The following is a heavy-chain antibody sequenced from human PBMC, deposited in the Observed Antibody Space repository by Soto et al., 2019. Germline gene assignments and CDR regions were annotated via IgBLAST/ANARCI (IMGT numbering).Heavy chain of an antibody. J-gene: IGHJ4*02. D-gene: IGHD3-10*01. CDR2: IFYSGST. CDR3: ARLVVQGVIYVDY. Sequence: SETLSLTCTVSGVSFSTYCWSWIRQPPGKGLEWIGYIFYSGSTNYNPSLKGRVTMSVDTSKKQFSLNLSSVTAADTAVYYCARLVVQGVIYVDYWGQGALVTVSS. CDR1: GVSFSTYC. V-gene: IGHV4-59*08.